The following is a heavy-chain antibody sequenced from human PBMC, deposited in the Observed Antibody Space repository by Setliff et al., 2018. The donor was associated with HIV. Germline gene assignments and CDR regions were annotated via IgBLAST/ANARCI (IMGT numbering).Heavy chain of an antibody. J-gene: IGHJ4*02. D-gene: IGHD3-3*01. CDR2: FIPMFGAT. CDR3: ARELKGVYDSWSSSDPPYYFDN. V-gene: IGHV1-69*06. CDR1: GGTFSRSV. Sequence: ASVKVSCKASGGTFSRSVFSWVRQAPGQGLQWMGRFIPMFGATKYAQGFQSRVTITADRSTSTVHMELRSLRSEDTAVYYCARELKGVYDSWSSSDPPYYFDNWCQGTLVTVSS.